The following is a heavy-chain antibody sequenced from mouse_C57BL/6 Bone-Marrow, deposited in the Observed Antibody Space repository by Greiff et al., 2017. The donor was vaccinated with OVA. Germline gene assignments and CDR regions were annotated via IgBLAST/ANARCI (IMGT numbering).Heavy chain of an antibody. CDR3: TLYGSSSYYYAMDY. CDR1: GFNIKDDY. J-gene: IGHJ4*01. V-gene: IGHV14-4*01. D-gene: IGHD1-1*01. CDR2: IDPENGAT. Sequence: EVQLVESGAELVRPGASVKLSCTASGFNIKDDYMHWVKQRPEQGLEWIGWIDPENGATEYASKFQGKATITADTSSNTASLQLSSLTSDDTAVYYCTLYGSSSYYYAMDYWGQGTSVTVSS.